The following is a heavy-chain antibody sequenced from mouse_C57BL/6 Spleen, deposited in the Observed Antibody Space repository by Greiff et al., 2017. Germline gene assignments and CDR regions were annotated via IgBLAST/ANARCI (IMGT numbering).Heavy chain of an antibody. J-gene: IGHJ4*01. CDR2: IYPGNSDT. CDR3: TAYYSNYDYYAMDY. V-gene: IGHV1-5*01. Sequence: EVQLQQSGTVLARPGASVKMSCKTSGYTFTSYWMHWVKQRPGQGLEWIGAIYPGNSDTSYNQKFKGKAKLTAVTSASTAYMELSSLTNEDSAVYYCTAYYSNYDYYAMDYWGQGTSVTVSS. CDR1: GYTFTSYW. D-gene: IGHD2-5*01.